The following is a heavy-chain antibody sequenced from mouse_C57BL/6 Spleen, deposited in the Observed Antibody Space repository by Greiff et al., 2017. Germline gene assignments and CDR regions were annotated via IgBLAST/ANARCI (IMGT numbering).Heavy chain of an antibody. D-gene: IGHD1-1*01. V-gene: IGHV1-82*01. Sequence: VQLQQSGPELVKPGASVKISCKASGYAFSSSWMNWVKQRPGKGLEWIGRIYPGDGDTNYNGKFKGKATLTADKSSSTAYMQLSSLTSEDSAVYFCASGHYYGSSPAWFAYWGQGTLVTVSA. CDR3: ASGHYYGSSPAWFAY. CDR2: IYPGDGDT. J-gene: IGHJ3*01. CDR1: GYAFSSSW.